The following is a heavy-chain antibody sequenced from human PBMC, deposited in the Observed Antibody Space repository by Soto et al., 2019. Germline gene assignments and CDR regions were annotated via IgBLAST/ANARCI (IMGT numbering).Heavy chain of an antibody. Sequence: PGGSLRLSCAASGFIFDNHAMNWVRQAPGKGLEWVAGVSWNSGSIDYADFVQGRFTISRDNAKNSLYLELTDLRDDATAVYYCARDTSHGVTIGGLDSWGQGTLVTVSS. J-gene: IGHJ4*02. CDR2: VSWNSGSI. V-gene: IGHV3-9*01. CDR1: GFIFDNHA. CDR3: ARDTSHGVTIGGLDS. D-gene: IGHD3-16*01.